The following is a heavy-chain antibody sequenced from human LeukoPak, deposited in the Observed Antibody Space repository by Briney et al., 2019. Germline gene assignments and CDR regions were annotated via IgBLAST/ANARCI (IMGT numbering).Heavy chain of an antibody. D-gene: IGHD3-10*01. CDR1: EFSVGSNY. CDR2: IFYSGST. J-gene: IGHJ3*02. Sequence: GSLRLSCAASEFSVGSNYMTWVRQPPGKGLEWIGNIFYSGSTYYSPSLKSRVTISLDTSRNQFSLKLTSVTAADTAVYYCAKSNGYGLVDIWGQGTMVTVSS. V-gene: IGHV4-59*02. CDR3: AKSNGYGLVDI.